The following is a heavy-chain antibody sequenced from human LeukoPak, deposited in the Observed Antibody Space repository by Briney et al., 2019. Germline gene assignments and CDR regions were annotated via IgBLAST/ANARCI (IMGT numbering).Heavy chain of an antibody. D-gene: IGHD6-6*01. CDR1: GFTFSSYS. Sequence: GGSLRLSCAASGFTFSSYSMNWVRQAPGKGLEWVAFIRYDGSNKYYADSVKGRFTISRDNSKNTLYLQMNSLRAEDTAVYYCVYQGSSSDGYYYYMDVWGKGTTVTVSS. J-gene: IGHJ6*03. V-gene: IGHV3-30*02. CDR3: VYQGSSSDGYYYYMDV. CDR2: IRYDGSNK.